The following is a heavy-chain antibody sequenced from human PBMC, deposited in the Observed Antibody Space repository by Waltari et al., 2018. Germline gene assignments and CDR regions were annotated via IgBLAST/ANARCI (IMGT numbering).Heavy chain of an antibody. D-gene: IGHD4-17*01. J-gene: IGHJ6*02. CDR2: TYPGDSDT. CDR3: ARHLRGDRHVYYYYGMDV. Sequence: EVQLVQSGAEVKKPGEALKISCKGSGYSFTSYWIGRVRRLPGNGLEWMGMTYPGDSDTRYSPSFQGQVTISADKSISTAYLQWSSLKASDTAMYYCARHLRGDRHVYYYYGMDVWGQGTTVTVSS. V-gene: IGHV5-51*01. CDR1: GYSFTSYW.